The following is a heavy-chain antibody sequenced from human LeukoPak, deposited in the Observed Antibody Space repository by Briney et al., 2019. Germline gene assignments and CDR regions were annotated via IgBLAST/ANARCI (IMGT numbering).Heavy chain of an antibody. D-gene: IGHD6-6*01. Sequence: GGSLRLSCAASGFNFSSYAMSWVRQAPGKGLEWVSAISGSGGSTYYADSVKGRFTISRDNSKNTLYLQMNSLRAEDTAVYYCAKDSAPVEYSSSVDYWGQGTLVTVSS. CDR2: ISGSGGST. J-gene: IGHJ4*02. CDR3: AKDSAPVEYSSSVDY. CDR1: GFNFSSYA. V-gene: IGHV3-23*01.